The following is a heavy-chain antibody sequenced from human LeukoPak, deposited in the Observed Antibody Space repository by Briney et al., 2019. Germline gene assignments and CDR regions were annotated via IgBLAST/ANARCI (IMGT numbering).Heavy chain of an antibody. Sequence: PSETLSLTCTVSGGSISSSSSTYWGWIRQPPGKGLEWIGGIYYSGSTYYNPSLKSRVTISVDTSKNQFSLKLSSVTAAATAVYYCAREYSSGWYYFDYWVQGTLVTVSS. J-gene: IGHJ4*02. D-gene: IGHD6-19*01. CDR2: IYYSGST. V-gene: IGHV4-39*02. CDR3: AREYSSGWYYFDY. CDR1: GGSISSSSSTY.